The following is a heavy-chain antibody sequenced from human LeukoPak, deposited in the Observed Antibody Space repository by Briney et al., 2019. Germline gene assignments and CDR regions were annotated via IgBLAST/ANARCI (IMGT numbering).Heavy chain of an antibody. Sequence: GGSLRLSCAASGFTFSSYAMSWVRQALGKGLEWVSVISGSGGSTYYADSVKGRFTISRDNSKNTLYLQMNSLRAEDTAVYYCAKEGEEGHEYYYDSSGYYHPDAFDIWGQGTMVTVSS. CDR1: GFTFSSYA. CDR3: AKEGEEGHEYYYDSSGYYHPDAFDI. J-gene: IGHJ3*02. D-gene: IGHD3-22*01. V-gene: IGHV3-23*01. CDR2: ISGSGGST.